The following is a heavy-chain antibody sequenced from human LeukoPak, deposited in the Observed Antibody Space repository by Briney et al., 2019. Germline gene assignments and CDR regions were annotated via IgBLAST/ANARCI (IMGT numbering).Heavy chain of an antibody. CDR2: IYPGDSDT. J-gene: IGHJ6*02. CDR3: ARLSCSSTSCYPYYYYGMDV. CDR1: GCSFTSYW. Sequence: GESLQIFCYGSGCSFTSYWIGWGRQMPGKGLEWMGIIYPGDSDTRYSPSFQGQVTISADKSISTAYLQWSSLKASDTAMYYCARLSCSSTSCYPYYYYGMDVWGQGTTVTVSS. V-gene: IGHV5-51*01. D-gene: IGHD2-2*01.